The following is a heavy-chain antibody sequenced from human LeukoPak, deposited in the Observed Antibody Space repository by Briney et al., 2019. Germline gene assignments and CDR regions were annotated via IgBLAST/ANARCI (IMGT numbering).Heavy chain of an antibody. CDR1: GFTFDDYA. Sequence: GGSLRLSCAASGFTFDDYAMHWVRQGAGKGLEWASGISWNSGSIGYADSVKGRFTISRDNAKNSLYLQMNSLRAEDTALYYCAKAGYSYGYAYDAFDIWGQGTMVTVSS. CDR3: AKAGYSYGYAYDAFDI. CDR2: ISWNSGSI. J-gene: IGHJ3*02. D-gene: IGHD5-18*01. V-gene: IGHV3-9*01.